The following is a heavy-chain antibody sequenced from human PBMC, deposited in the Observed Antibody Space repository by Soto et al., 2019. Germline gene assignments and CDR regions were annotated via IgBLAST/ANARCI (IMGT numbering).Heavy chain of an antibody. J-gene: IGHJ6*03. CDR3: ESVCFWYMDV. CDR2: INAHNGNT. CDR1: GYTFTSYA. Sequence: QVQLVQSGDEVKKPGASVKVSCKDSGYTFTSYAMHWVRQAPGQRLEWMGWINAHNGNTKYSQKFQGRVTLTRDASDRTSYMKLSSTSSVDTAVYYGESVCFWYMDVWARGTTVIFSS. V-gene: IGHV1-3*01. D-gene: IGHD3-10*02.